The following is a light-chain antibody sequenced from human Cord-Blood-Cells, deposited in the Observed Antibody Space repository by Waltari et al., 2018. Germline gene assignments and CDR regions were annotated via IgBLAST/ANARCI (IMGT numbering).Light chain of an antibody. CDR2: EVS. V-gene: IGLV2-23*02. CDR1: SSAVGSYNL. Sequence: QSALTQPASVSGSPGQSLTISCTGTSSAVGSYNLVSWYQQHPGKAPKLMICEVSKRPSGVSNRFSGSKSGNMASLTISGLQAEDETDYYCCSYAGSSTYVFGTGTKVTVL. J-gene: IGLJ1*01. CDR3: CSYAGSSTYV.